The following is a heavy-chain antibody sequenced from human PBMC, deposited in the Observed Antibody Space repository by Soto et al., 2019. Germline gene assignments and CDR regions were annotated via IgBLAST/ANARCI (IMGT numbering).Heavy chain of an antibody. Sequence: PGGSLRLSCAASGFTFSSYAMHWVRQAPGKGLEWVAVISYDGSNKYYADSVKGRFTISRDNSKNTLYLQMNSLRAEDTAVYYCARGRLHWGQGTLVTVSS. CDR1: GFTFSSYA. V-gene: IGHV3-30-3*01. CDR3: ARGRLH. CDR2: ISYDGSNK. J-gene: IGHJ4*02.